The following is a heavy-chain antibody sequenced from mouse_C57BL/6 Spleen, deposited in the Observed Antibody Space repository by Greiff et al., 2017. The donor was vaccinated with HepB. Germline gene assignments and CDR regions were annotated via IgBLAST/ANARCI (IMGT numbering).Heavy chain of an antibody. J-gene: IGHJ3*01. V-gene: IGHV5-16*01. D-gene: IGHD2-1*01. CDR3: AREDGNYWFAY. CDR2: INYDGSST. Sequence: EVLLVESEGGLVQPGSSMKLSCTASGFTFSDYYMAWVRQVPEKGLEWVANINYDGSSTYYLDSLKSRFIISRDNAKNILYLQMSSLKSEDTATYYGAREDGNYWFAYWGQGTLVTVSA. CDR1: GFTFSDYY.